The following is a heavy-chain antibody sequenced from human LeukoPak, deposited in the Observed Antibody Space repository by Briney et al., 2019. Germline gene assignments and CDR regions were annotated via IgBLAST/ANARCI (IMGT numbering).Heavy chain of an antibody. Sequence: SETLSLTCTVSGDSISSNYWNWIRQPPGKGLEWIGYIYYTGSTNYNPSFKRRVTISLDTSKNQFSLKLTSVTAADTAVYYCARGNGEGYSSGYFDYWGQGTLVTVSS. CDR3: ARGNGEGYSSGYFDY. J-gene: IGHJ4*02. V-gene: IGHV4-59*01. CDR1: GDSISSNY. CDR2: IYYTGST. D-gene: IGHD5-18*01.